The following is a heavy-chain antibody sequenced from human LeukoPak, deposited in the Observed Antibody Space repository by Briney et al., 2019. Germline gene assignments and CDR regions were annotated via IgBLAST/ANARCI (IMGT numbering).Heavy chain of an antibody. J-gene: IGHJ4*02. Sequence: GGSLRLSCAASGFTFSNAWMSWVRQAPGKGLEWVGRIKSKTDGGTTDYAAPVKGRFTISRDNSKNTLYLQMNSLRAEDTAVYYCARDMAAMFSFDYWGQGTLVTVSS. CDR3: ARDMAAMFSFDY. D-gene: IGHD3-10*02. CDR2: IKSKTDGGTT. CDR1: GFTFSNAW. V-gene: IGHV3-15*01.